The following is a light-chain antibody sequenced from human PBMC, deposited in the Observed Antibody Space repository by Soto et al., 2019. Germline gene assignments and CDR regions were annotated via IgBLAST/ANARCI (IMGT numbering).Light chain of an antibody. J-gene: IGKJ1*01. V-gene: IGKV3-15*01. CDR1: QSVSSS. CDR3: QQYNNWPRT. CDR2: RAS. Sequence: EILMTQSPATLSVSPGERATLSCRARQSVSSSLAWYQQKPGQAPRLLIYRASTRATGIPARFSGSGSGTEFTLTISSLQSEDFAVYYCQQYNNWPRTFGQGTKVDIK.